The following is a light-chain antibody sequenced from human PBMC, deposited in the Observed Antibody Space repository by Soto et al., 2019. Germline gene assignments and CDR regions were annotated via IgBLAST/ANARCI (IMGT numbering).Light chain of an antibody. CDR2: HVT. CDR3: ISYTTSGTYV. Sequence: QCVLTQPASVSGFPGQSSTIPCPGSSSDVGAYDYVSWYQQHPGKAPKLMIYHVTYRPSGVSYRFSGSKSGNTASLTISGLQAEDEADYYCISYTTSGTYVFGTGTKVTVL. V-gene: IGLV2-14*01. J-gene: IGLJ1*01. CDR1: SSDVGAYDY.